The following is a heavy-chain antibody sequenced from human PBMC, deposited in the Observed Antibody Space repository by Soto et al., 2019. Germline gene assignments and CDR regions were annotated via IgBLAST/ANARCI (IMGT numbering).Heavy chain of an antibody. CDR1: GFTFSSYS. V-gene: IGHV3-48*02. D-gene: IGHD1-26*01. CDR2: ISSSSSTI. J-gene: IGHJ3*02. Sequence: EVQLVESGGGLVQPGGSLRLSCAASGFTFSSYSMNWVRQAPGKGLEWVSYISSSSSTIYYADSLKGRFTISRDNAKNSLYLKMNSLRDEDTAVYYCARGSAEWELPAFDIWGQCTMVTGSS. CDR3: ARGSAEWELPAFDI.